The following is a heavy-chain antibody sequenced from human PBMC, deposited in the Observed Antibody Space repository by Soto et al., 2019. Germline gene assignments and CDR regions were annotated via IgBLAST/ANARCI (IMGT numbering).Heavy chain of an antibody. CDR2: IYSGGST. CDR3: ARDFEALSCYNYRCFCL. J-gene: IGHJ2*01. D-gene: IGHD5-12*01. CDR1: GFTVSSNY. V-gene: IGHV3-53*01. Sequence: GGSLRLSCAASGFTVSSNYMSWVRQAPGKGLEWVSVIYSGGSTYYSDSVMGRCTISRCNSNSTLYLQMNSLRAEDTAAYYCARDFEALSCYNYRCFCLWGRGTLVTVSS.